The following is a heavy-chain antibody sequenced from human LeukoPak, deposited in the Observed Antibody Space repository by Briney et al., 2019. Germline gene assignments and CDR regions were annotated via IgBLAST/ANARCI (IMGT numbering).Heavy chain of an antibody. D-gene: IGHD3-22*01. V-gene: IGHV3-48*01. CDR1: GFTFSSYS. J-gene: IGHJ4*02. CDR2: ISSSSSTI. CDR3: ARDLYRARWTYYYDSSGQGYFDY. Sequence: GGSLRLSCAASGFTFSSYSMNWVRQAPGKGLEWVSYISSSSSTIYYADSVKGRFTISRDNAKNSLYLQMNSLRAEDTAVYYCARDLYRARWTYYYDSSGQGYFDYWGQGTLVTVSS.